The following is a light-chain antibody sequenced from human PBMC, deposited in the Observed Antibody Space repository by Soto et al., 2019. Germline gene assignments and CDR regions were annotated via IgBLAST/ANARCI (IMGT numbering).Light chain of an antibody. CDR1: RSVASNY. Sequence: VITQSPSTLSVYPGERATLSCRASRSVASNYLAWYQQKPGQAPRLLMYGISSRATGVPDRFSGSGSGTDFTLTISRLEPEDFAVYDCHQYTDWSLTFGQGTKVDSK. J-gene: IGKJ1*01. CDR3: HQYTDWSLT. V-gene: IGKV3-20*01. CDR2: GIS.